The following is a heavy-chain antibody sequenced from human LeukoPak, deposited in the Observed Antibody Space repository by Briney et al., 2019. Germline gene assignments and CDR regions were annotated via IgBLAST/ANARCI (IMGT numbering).Heavy chain of an antibody. CDR3: ARDRGTTGYYYLDS. D-gene: IGHD1-26*01. J-gene: IGHJ4*02. CDR2: IYHTGST. V-gene: IGHV4-59*13. CDR1: GGPITEYY. Sequence: SETLSLTCSVPGGPITEYYCSWFRQLPGKGLDWIGYIYHTGSTNYSPSLKSRVTLSVDASRNQFSLRLVSATAADTAVYYCARDRGTTGYYYLDSWGQGILVTVSS.